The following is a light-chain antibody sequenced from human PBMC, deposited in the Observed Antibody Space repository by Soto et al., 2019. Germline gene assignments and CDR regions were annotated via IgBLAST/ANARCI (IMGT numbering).Light chain of an antibody. CDR1: SSNIGSNT. CDR2: GNN. J-gene: IGLJ2*01. Sequence: QSVLTQPPSAYGTPGQRVTISCSGSSSNIGSNTVHWYQQIPGMAPKLLIYGNNLRPTGVPDRFSGSKSATSVSLAISGLQSEDEADYYCAAWDDSLRGVIFGGGTKVTVL. V-gene: IGLV1-44*01. CDR3: AAWDDSLRGVI.